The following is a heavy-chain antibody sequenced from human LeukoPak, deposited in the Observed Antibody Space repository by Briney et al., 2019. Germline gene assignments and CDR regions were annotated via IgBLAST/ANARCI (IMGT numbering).Heavy chain of an antibody. CDR2: ISQDGSEK. V-gene: IGHV3-7*01. CDR1: GFTFNNYW. D-gene: IGHD3-22*01. J-gene: IGHJ4*02. CDR3: ARAVGSSGCDY. Sequence: GGSLRLSCAASGFTFNNYWLIWVRQAPGKGLEWVAKISQDGSEKYYVDSVKGRFTISRDSGKNSLYLQMNSLRVEDTAVYYCARAVGSSGCDYWGQGTLVTVSS.